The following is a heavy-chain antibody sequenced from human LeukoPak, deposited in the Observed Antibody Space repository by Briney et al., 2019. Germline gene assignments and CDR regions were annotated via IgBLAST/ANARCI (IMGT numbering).Heavy chain of an antibody. J-gene: IGHJ3*01. CDR2: LSGGGGST. V-gene: IGHV3-23*01. Sequence: GGSLRLSCAASGFTFSSYAMSWVRQSPGKGLEWVSGLSGGGGSTYYAYYTDSVKGRFTISRDNSKNTLYLQMNSLRPEDTAVYYCARCTASCYANAFDVWGQGTLLTVSS. CDR3: ARCTASCYANAFDV. D-gene: IGHD2-2*01. CDR1: GFTFSSYA.